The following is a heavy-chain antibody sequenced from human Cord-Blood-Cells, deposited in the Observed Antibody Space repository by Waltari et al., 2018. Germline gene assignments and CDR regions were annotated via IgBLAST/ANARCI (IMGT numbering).Heavy chain of an antibody. J-gene: IGHJ4*02. V-gene: IGHV3-30*04. CDR2: ISYDGSNK. D-gene: IGHD1-26*01. CDR3: ARGGDSGSYFDY. CDR1: GFTFSSYA. Sequence: QVQLVESGGGVVQPGRSLRLSCAASGFTFSSYAMHWVRQAPGKGLEWVAVISYDGSNKYYADSVKGRFTISRDNSKTTLYLQMNSLRAEDTAVYYCARGGDSGSYFDYWGQGTLVTVSS.